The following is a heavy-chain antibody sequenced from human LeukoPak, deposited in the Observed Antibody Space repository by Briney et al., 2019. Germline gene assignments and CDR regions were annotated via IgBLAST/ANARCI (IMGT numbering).Heavy chain of an antibody. Sequence: GGSLRLACAASGFTFSSYAMHWVRQAPGKGLEWVAVISYDGSNKYYADSVKGRFTISRDNSKNTLYLQMNSLRAEDTAVYYCARDYYDSSGYLDYWGQGTLVTVSS. V-gene: IGHV3-30-3*01. CDR2: ISYDGSNK. CDR3: ARDYYDSSGYLDY. J-gene: IGHJ4*02. D-gene: IGHD3-22*01. CDR1: GFTFSSYA.